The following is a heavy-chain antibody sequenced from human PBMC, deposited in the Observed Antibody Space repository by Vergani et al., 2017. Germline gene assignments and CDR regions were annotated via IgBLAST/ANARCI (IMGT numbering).Heavy chain of an antibody. CDR2: IYYSGST. CDR1: GGSISSYY. J-gene: IGHJ4*02. Sequence: QVQLQESGPGLVKPSETLSLTCTVSGGSISSYYWSWIRQPPGKGLEWIGYIYYSGSTNYNPSLKSRVTISVDTSKNQFSLKLSSVTAADTAVYYCARGPPGSDYWGQGTLVTVSS. V-gene: IGHV4-59*01. CDR3: ARGPPGSDY. D-gene: IGHD3-10*01.